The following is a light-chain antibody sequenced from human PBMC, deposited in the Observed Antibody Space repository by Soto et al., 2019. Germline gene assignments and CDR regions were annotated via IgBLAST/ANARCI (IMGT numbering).Light chain of an antibody. CDR3: RSYSRTSTEI. CDR1: SSDVGGYGY. V-gene: IGLV2-14*03. J-gene: IGLJ2*01. CDR2: DVS. Sequence: QSVLTQPASMSVSPGQSITISCTGTSSDVGGYGYVSWYQQHPGKPPKLMIYDVSDRPSGVSNRFSGSKSCNTASLTISGLQAEDDADYYCRSYSRTSTEIFGGGTKLAVL.